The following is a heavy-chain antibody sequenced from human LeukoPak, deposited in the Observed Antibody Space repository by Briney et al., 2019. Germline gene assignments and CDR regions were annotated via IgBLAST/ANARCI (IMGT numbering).Heavy chain of an antibody. CDR2: ISGSGVTT. Sequence: GGSLRLSCIASGFTFSSYAMGWVRQAPGKGLEWVSAISGSGVTTHYAGSVQGGFSISRDTSKNTLYLQMNSLRVEDTALYYCVKKVVVGATSPYSDFQDWGQGTLVTVSS. J-gene: IGHJ1*01. V-gene: IGHV3-23*01. CDR3: VKKVVVGATSPYSDFQD. D-gene: IGHD1-26*01. CDR1: GFTFSSYA.